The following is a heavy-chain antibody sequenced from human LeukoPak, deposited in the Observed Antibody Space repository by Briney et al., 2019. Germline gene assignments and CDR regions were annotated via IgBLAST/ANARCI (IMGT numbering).Heavy chain of an antibody. Sequence: GGSLRLSCAASGFTVSSNYMSWVRQAPGKGLEWVSVIYSGGSTYYADSVKGRFTISRDNSKNTLYLQMNSLRAEDTAVYYCARASSSTSCWFDPWGQGTLVTVSS. CDR1: GFTVSSNY. V-gene: IGHV3-53*01. CDR3: ARASSSTSCWFDP. D-gene: IGHD2-2*01. CDR2: IYSGGST. J-gene: IGHJ5*02.